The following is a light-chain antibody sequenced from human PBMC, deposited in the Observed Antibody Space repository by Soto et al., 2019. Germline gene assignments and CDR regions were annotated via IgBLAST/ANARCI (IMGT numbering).Light chain of an antibody. J-gene: IGKJ1*01. CDR2: DAS. CDR1: QSVSSY. CDR3: QQYNNWPRT. Sequence: EIVLTQSPATLSLSPGDRATLSCRASQSVSSYLAWYQQKPGQAPRLLIYDASNRATGIPARFSGSGSGTDFTLTISSLQFEDFAVYYCQQYNNWPRTVGQGTKV. V-gene: IGKV3-11*01.